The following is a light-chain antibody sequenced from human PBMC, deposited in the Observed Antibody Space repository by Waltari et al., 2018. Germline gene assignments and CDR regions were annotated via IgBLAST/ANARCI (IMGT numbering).Light chain of an antibody. CDR2: SAS. Sequence: DIQMTQSPSSVSASVGDRLTITCRASQVIGSWLTWYQQKPGKAPNLLIYSASSLQSGVPSRFSGSGSGTDFTLTISSLQPEDFATYYCQQSYSTPLTFGGGTKVEIK. J-gene: IGKJ4*01. V-gene: IGKV1-12*01. CDR1: QVIGSW. CDR3: QQSYSTPLT.